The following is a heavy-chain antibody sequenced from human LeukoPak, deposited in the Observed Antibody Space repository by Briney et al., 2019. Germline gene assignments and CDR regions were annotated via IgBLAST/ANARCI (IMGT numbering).Heavy chain of an antibody. D-gene: IGHD3-10*02. CDR2: ISSSGSTI. J-gene: IGHJ6*04. Sequence: GGSLRLSCEGSGFSFSSYWMTWVRQAPGKGLEWVSYISSSGSTIYYADSVKGRFTISRDNAKNSLYLQMNSLRAEDTAVYYCAELGITMIGGVWGKGTTVTISS. V-gene: IGHV3-48*03. CDR3: AELGITMIGGV. CDR1: GFSFSSYW.